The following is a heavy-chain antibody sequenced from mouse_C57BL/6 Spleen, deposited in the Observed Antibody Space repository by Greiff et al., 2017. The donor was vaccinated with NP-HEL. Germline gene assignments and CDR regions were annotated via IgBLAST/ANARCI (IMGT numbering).Heavy chain of an antibody. CDR3: ARNEVTTTVYFDY. J-gene: IGHJ2*01. CDR1: GYTFTSYW. D-gene: IGHD2-2*01. CDR2: IHPNSGST. V-gene: IGHV1-64*01. Sequence: QVHVKQPGAELVKPGASVKLSCKASGYTFTSYWMHWVKQRPGQGLEWIGMIHPNSGSTNYNEKFKSKATLTVDKSSSTAYMQLSSLTSEDSAVYYCARNEVTTTVYFDYWGQGTTLTVSS.